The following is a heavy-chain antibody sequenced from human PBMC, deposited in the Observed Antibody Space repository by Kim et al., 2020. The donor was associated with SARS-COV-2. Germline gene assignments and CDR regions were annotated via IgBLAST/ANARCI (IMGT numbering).Heavy chain of an antibody. Sequence: ASVKVSCKASGYTFTSYYMHWVRQAPGQGLEWMGIINPSGGSTSYAQKFQGRVTMTRDTSTSTVYMELSSLRSEDTAVYYCAFGGSGSYYNSYYYYGMDVWGQGTTVTVSS. D-gene: IGHD3-10*01. J-gene: IGHJ6*02. V-gene: IGHV1-46*01. CDR1: GYTFTSYY. CDR2: INPSGGST. CDR3: AFGGSGSYYNSYYYYGMDV.